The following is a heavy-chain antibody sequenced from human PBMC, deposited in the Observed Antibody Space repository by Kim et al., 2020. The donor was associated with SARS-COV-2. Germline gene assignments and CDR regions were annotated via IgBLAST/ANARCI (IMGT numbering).Heavy chain of an antibody. CDR2: IYYSGST. V-gene: IGHV4-30-4*01. J-gene: IGHJ4*02. CDR3: ARARATSITIFGVVIVHNCDY. D-gene: IGHD3-3*01. Sequence: SETLSLTCTVSGGSISSGDYYWSWIRQPPGKGLEWIGYIYYSGSTYYNPSLKRRATISVDTSKNQFSLKLSSVTAADTAVYYCARARATSITIFGVVIVHNCDYGGEGPVVPVSS. CDR1: GGSISSGDYY.